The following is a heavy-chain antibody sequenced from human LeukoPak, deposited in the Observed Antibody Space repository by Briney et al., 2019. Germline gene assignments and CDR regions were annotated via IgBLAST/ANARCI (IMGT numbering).Heavy chain of an antibody. CDR3: ARASGNSTIRYYFDN. CDR2: TRNKANSYTT. D-gene: IGHD3-3*01. CDR1: GSTFSDHY. J-gene: IGHJ4*02. Sequence: QPGGSLRLSCAASGSTFSDHYMDWLRQAPGKGLEWVGRTRNKANSYTTEYAASVKGRFTVSRDASKNSLHLQMNSLKTEDTAVYYCARASGNSTIRYYFDNWGQGTLVTVSS. V-gene: IGHV3-72*01.